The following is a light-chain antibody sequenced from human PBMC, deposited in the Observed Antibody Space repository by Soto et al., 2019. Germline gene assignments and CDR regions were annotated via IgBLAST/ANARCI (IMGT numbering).Light chain of an antibody. CDR2: AVS. V-gene: IGLV2-14*01. CDR3: CSYTSDITPYV. J-gene: IGLJ1*01. Sequence: QSVLTQTASVSGSPGHTITISCTGTSSDVGGHNDVSWYQQHPGKAPKLLIYAVSNRPSGVSNRFSGSKSGNTASLTISGLQAEDEADYYCCSYTSDITPYVFGTGTKVTVL. CDR1: SSDVGGHND.